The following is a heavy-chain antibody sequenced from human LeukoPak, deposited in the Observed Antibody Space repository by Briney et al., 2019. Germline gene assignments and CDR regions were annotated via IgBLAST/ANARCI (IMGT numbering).Heavy chain of an antibody. V-gene: IGHV4-34*01. CDR3: ARGITMIEGVNYFDY. CDR1: GGSFSGYY. J-gene: IGHJ4*02. Sequence: SETLSLTCAVYGGSFSGYYWSWIRQPPGKGLEWIGEINHSGSTNYNPSLKSRVTILVDTSKNQFSLKLSSVTAADTAVYYCARGITMIEGVNYFDYWGQGTLVTVSS. CDR2: INHSGST. D-gene: IGHD3-22*01.